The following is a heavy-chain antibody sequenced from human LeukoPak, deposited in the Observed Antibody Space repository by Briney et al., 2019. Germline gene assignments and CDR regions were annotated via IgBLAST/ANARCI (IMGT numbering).Heavy chain of an antibody. D-gene: IGHD6-13*01. CDR2: IYYSGST. V-gene: IGHV4-34*01. Sequence: SETLSLTCAVYGGSFSGYYWSWIRQPPGKGLEWIGSIYYSGSTYYNPSLKSRVTISVDTSKNQFSLKLSSVTAADTAVYYCARGRAAAGRALFDYWGQGTLVTVSS. CDR3: ARGRAAAGRALFDY. J-gene: IGHJ4*02. CDR1: GGSFSGYY.